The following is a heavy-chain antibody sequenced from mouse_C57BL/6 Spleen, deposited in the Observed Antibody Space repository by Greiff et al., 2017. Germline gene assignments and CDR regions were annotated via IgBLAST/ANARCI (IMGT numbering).Heavy chain of an antibody. D-gene: IGHD2-4*01. CDR1: GFNIKDDY. Sequence: VQLQQSGAELVRPGASVKLSCTASGFNIKDDYMHWVKQRPEQGLEWIGWIDPENGDTEYASKFQGKATITADTSSNTAYLQLSSLTSEDTAVYYCTTADYDGYAMDYWGQGTSVTVSS. V-gene: IGHV14-4*01. CDR2: IDPENGDT. J-gene: IGHJ4*01. CDR3: TTADYDGYAMDY.